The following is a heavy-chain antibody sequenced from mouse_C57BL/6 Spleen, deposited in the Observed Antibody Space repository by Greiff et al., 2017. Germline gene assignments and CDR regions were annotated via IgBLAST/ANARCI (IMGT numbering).Heavy chain of an antibody. J-gene: IGHJ3*01. CDR3: ARGYDYTWFAY. CDR2: ISYDGSN. CDR1: GYSITSCYY. D-gene: IGHD2-4*01. V-gene: IGHV3-6*01. Sequence: EVKLQESGPGLVKPSQSLSLTCSVTGYSITSCYYWNWIRQFPGNKLEWMGYISYDGSNNYNPSLKNRISITRDTSKNQFFLKLNSVTTEDTATYYCARGYDYTWFAYWGQGTLVTVSA.